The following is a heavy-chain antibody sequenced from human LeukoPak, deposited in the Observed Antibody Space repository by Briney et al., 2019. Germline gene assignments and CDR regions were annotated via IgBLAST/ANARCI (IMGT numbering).Heavy chain of an antibody. CDR3: ARGMEHDCFIFDY. D-gene: IGHD3-3*01. J-gene: IGHJ4*02. CDR1: GYTFIPYY. Sequence: ASVKVSCKASGYTFIPYYIHWVRQAPGQGLEWMGWISPNSDGTKYAQKFQGRVTMTRDTSTTTAYMELGRLRSDDTAVYYCARGMEHDCFIFDYWGQGTLVTVSS. V-gene: IGHV1-2*02. CDR2: ISPNSDGT.